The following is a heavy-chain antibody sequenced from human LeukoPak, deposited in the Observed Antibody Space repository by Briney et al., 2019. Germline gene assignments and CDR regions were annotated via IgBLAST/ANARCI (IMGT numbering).Heavy chain of an antibody. J-gene: IGHJ4*02. Sequence: PGGSLRLSWAASGFTFSSYAMSWVRQAPGKWLEWVSAISGSGGSTYYADSVKGRFTISRDNSKNTLYLQMNSLRAEDTAVYYCAKDMVRGVTPTIICDYWGQGTLVTVSS. CDR1: GFTFSSYA. CDR3: AKDMVRGVTPTIICDY. CDR2: ISGSGGST. V-gene: IGHV3-23*01. D-gene: IGHD3-10*01.